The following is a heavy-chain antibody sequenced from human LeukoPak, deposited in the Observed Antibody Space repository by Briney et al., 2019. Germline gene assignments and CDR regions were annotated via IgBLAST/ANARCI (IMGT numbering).Heavy chain of an antibody. Sequence: GESLKVSCKGSGYSFTSYWIGWVRQMPGKGLEWMGIIYPGDPNTIYSPSFQGRVTISADKSISTAYLQWSSLKASDTAMYYCARTYGSGKGDFDYWGQGTLVTVSS. J-gene: IGHJ4*02. CDR2: IYPGDPNT. CDR3: ARTYGSGKGDFDY. CDR1: GYSFTSYW. D-gene: IGHD3-10*01. V-gene: IGHV5-51*01.